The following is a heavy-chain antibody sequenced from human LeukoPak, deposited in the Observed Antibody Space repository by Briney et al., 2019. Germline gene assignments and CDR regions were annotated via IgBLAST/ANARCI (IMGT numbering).Heavy chain of an antibody. CDR2: ISYSGST. J-gene: IGHJ4*02. CDR3: AIIYPSWFTFYD. V-gene: IGHV4-59*01. D-gene: IGHD6-13*01. Sequence: PSETLSLTCAVSGVSISSYYWSWIRQPPGKGLEWIGYISYSGSTNYNPSLKSRVTISVDTPKSQFSLKLRSVTAAYTALYCSAIIYPSWFTFYDWGQGTLVTVSS. CDR1: GVSISSYY.